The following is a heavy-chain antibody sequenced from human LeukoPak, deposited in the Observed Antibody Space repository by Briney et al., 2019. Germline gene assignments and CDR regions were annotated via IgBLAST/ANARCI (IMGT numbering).Heavy chain of an antibody. CDR2: IIPIFGTA. CDR3: ATKGPYYDSSGYYYPFDY. CDR1: GGTFSSYA. Sequence: ASVKVSCKASGGTFSSYAISWVRQAPGQGLERMGGIIPIFGTANYAQKFQGRVTITADESTSTAYMELSSLRPEDTAVYYCATKGPYYDSSGYYYPFDYWGQGTLVTVSS. D-gene: IGHD3-22*01. V-gene: IGHV1-69*13. J-gene: IGHJ4*02.